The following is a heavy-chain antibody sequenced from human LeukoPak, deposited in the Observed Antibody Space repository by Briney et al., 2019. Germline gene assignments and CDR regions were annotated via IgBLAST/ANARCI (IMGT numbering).Heavy chain of an antibody. Sequence: TGGSLRLSCAASGFSFSVYSMSWVRQAPGKGLEWVSGINGNGDSTFYRDSVRGRFTISRDFSKNTLYLQMRRLRAEDTALYYCAKGLGYSVYDLPDFWGQGPLVTVSS. V-gene: IGHV3-23*01. CDR3: AKGLGYSVYDLPDF. CDR2: INGNGDST. D-gene: IGHD5/OR15-5a*01. CDR1: GFSFSVYS. J-gene: IGHJ4*02.